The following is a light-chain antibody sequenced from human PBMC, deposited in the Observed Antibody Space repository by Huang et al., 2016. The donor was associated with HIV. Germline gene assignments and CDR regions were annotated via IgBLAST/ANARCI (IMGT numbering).Light chain of an antibody. CDR3: QQLNDYPWT. CDR1: EGISSY. CDR2: AAS. J-gene: IGKJ1*01. Sequence: IQLTQSPSSLSASVGDRVTITCRASEGISSYLAWYQQKSGKAPKFLIYAASTLQSGVTSRFSGSGSGTDFTLTISSLQPEDFATYYCQQLNDYPWTFGQGTKVEIK. V-gene: IGKV1-9*01.